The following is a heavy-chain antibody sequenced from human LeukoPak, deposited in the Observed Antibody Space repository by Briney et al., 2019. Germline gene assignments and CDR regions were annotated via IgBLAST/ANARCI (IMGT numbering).Heavy chain of an antibody. Sequence: GGSLRLSCAASGFTFSSYGMHWVRQAPGKGLEWVAFIRYDGSNKYYADSVKGRFTISRDHSKNTLYLQMNSLRAEDTAVYYCAKDRRDYFDYWGQGTLVTVSS. J-gene: IGHJ4*02. CDR3: AKDRRDYFDY. D-gene: IGHD3-10*01. CDR2: IRYDGSNK. V-gene: IGHV3-30*02. CDR1: GFTFSSYG.